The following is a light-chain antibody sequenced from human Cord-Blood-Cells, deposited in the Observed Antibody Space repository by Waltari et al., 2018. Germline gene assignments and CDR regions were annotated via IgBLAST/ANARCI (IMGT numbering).Light chain of an antibody. V-gene: IGLV3-25*03. CDR2: KES. CDR3: QSADSSGTYV. CDR1: ALPKTK. J-gene: IGLJ1*01. Sequence: SYELTQPPSVSVSPGQTARITGPGDALPKTKTYWSQQKPGQAPVLVIYKESERPSGIPERFSGSSSGTTVTLTISGVQAEDEADYYCQSADSSGTYVFGTGTKVTVL.